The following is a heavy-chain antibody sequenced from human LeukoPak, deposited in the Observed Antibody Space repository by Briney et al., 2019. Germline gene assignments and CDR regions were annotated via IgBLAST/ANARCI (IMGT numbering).Heavy chain of an antibody. CDR2: IRNSGSGT. V-gene: IGHV3-23*01. Sequence: GGSLRLSCAASGFTFSTYTMSWVRQAPGKGLEWVSTIRNSGSGTYYADSVKGRFTISRDDSRNTLYLQMNSLRAEDTAVYYCAKDLDSSSSGWFDPWGQGTLVTVSS. J-gene: IGHJ5*02. D-gene: IGHD6-6*01. CDR1: GFTFSTYT. CDR3: AKDLDSSSSGWFDP.